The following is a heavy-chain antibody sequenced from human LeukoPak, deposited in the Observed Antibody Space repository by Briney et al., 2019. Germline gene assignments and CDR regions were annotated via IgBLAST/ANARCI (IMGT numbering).Heavy chain of an antibody. D-gene: IGHD3-10*01. V-gene: IGHV3-53*01. J-gene: IGHJ4*02. CDR2: IYSGGHT. CDR3: ARWVGDYFFDY. Sequence: PGGSLRLSCAASGFTFDDYGMSWVRQAPGKGLEWVSVIYSGGHTYYVDSVKGRFTISRDNSKNTLYLQMNSLRAEDTAVYYCARWVGDYFFDYWGQGTLVTVSS. CDR1: GFTFDDYG.